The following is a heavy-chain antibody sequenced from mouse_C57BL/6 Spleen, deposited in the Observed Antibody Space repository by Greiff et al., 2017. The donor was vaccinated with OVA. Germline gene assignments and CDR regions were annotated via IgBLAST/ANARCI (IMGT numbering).Heavy chain of an antibody. CDR2: IYPRDGST. CDR3: ARREVDYYGSSSAWFAY. V-gene: IGHV1-78*01. CDR1: GYTFTDHT. J-gene: IGHJ3*01. D-gene: IGHD1-1*01. Sequence: QVQLQQSDAELVKPGASVKISCKVSGYTFTDHTIHWMKQRPEQGLEWIGYIYPRDGSTKYNEKFKGKATLTADKSSSTAYMQLNSLTSEDSAVYFCARREVDYYGSSSAWFAYWGQGTLVTVSA.